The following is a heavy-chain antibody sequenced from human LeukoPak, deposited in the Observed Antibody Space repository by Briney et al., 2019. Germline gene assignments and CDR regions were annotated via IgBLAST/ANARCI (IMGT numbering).Heavy chain of an antibody. Sequence: GGSLRLSCAASGFTFRHYAVHWIRQAPGRGLEWVAVLSFDGAHKYYAESVKGRFTISKDNSNNTLFLQMDSLRLEDTALYYCVRARAGGLDYWGQGTLVTVSS. D-gene: IGHD3-16*01. V-gene: IGHV3-30*04. CDR2: LSFDGAHK. CDR1: GFTFRHYA. J-gene: IGHJ4*02. CDR3: VRARAGGLDY.